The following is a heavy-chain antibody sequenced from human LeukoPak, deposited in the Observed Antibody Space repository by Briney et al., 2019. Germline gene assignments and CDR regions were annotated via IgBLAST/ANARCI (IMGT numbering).Heavy chain of an antibody. D-gene: IGHD3-16*01. Sequence: GASVKVSCKASGYTFTSYGISWVRQAPGQGLEWMGWISAYNGNTNYAQKLQGRVTMTSDTSASTAYMELRSLRSDDTAVYYCARGVWRWFKGPPDYWGQGTLVTVSS. CDR2: ISAYNGNT. V-gene: IGHV1-18*01. CDR1: GYTFTSYG. J-gene: IGHJ4*02. CDR3: ARGVWRWFKGPPDY.